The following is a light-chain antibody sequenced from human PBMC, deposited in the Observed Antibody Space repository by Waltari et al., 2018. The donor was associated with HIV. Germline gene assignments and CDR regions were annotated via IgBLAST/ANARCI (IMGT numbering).Light chain of an antibody. CDR3: AAWDDSLSGLV. CDR1: NYNIGSNF. V-gene: IGLV1-47*01. Sequence: QCVLTQAPSASGTPGERVSICCSGTNYNIGSNFVYRYQQVPGGAPKLLIYRNNQRPSWVPDPFSGSKSVTSASLAISGLRSEDEADYYCAAWDDSLSGLVFGGRTKLTVL. CDR2: RNN. J-gene: IGLJ2*01.